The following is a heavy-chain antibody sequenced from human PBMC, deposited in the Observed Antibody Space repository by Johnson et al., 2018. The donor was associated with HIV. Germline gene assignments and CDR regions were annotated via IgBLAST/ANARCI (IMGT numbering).Heavy chain of an antibody. V-gene: IGHV3-30-3*01. D-gene: IGHD1-26*01. Sequence: QVQLVESGGGVVQPGRSLRLSCAASGFTFSSYAMHWVRQAPVKGLEWVAVISYDGSNKYYADSVKGRFTISRDNSKNTLYLQMNSLRAEDTAVYYCARLEELLRAFDIWGQGTMVTVSS. CDR2: ISYDGSNK. J-gene: IGHJ3*02. CDR3: ARLEELLRAFDI. CDR1: GFTFSSYA.